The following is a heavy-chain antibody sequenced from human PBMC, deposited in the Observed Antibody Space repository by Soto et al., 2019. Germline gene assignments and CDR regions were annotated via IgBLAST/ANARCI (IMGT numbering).Heavy chain of an antibody. J-gene: IGHJ5*02. CDR1: GYSVTAGGYY. Sequence: SETLSLTCFVSGYSVTAGGYYWSWIRHHPGKGLEWIGSFYSSGSIIYNPSLRSRVSISGDTSSNQFSMSLTSVTAADTARYYCARMYSSGSGWFHPWGQGTLVTVSS. CDR3: ARMYSSGSGWFHP. V-gene: IGHV4-31*03. CDR2: FYSSGSI. D-gene: IGHD6-19*01.